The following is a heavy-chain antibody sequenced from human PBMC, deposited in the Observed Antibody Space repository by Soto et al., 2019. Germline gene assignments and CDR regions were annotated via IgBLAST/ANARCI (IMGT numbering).Heavy chain of an antibody. CDR2: ISGGGGST. V-gene: IGHV3-23*01. CDR1: GFTFSSYA. Sequence: GGSLRLSCAASGFTFSSYAMSWVRQAPGKGLDWVSAISGGGGSTYYADSVRGRFTISRDNSKNTLFLQMNSLGAEDTALYYCAKVPINGYYYDSGGSTDWYFDLWGRGTLVTVSS. D-gene: IGHD3-22*01. CDR3: AKVPINGYYYDSGGSTDWYFDL. J-gene: IGHJ2*01.